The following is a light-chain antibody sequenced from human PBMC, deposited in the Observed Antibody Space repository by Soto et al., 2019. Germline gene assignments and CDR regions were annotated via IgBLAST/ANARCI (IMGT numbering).Light chain of an antibody. Sequence: AIHLTQSPSSLSASVGDRVTITCRASQGISSALAWYQHKPGRPPRVLIYDASSLQSGGPSRFSGSGSGTECTLAISSLQAEDSATYYCQQLNSYPFTFGQGTRLEIK. CDR1: QGISSA. CDR3: QQLNSYPFT. CDR2: DAS. V-gene: IGKV1-13*02. J-gene: IGKJ5*01.